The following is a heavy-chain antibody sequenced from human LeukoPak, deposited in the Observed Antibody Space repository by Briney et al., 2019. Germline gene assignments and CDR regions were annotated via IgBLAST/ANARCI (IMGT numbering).Heavy chain of an antibody. CDR3: ARGQGTVTTH. CDR1: GGSFCGYY. CDR2: INHSGNA. V-gene: IGHV4-34*01. J-gene: IGHJ4*02. Sequence: PSETLSLTCAVSGGSFCGYYWTWIRQPPGKGLEWIGEINHSGNANYNPSLKSRVTLSLDMSENHFSLKLTSVTAADTAVYYCARGQGTVTTHWGQGTLVTVSS. D-gene: IGHD4-17*01.